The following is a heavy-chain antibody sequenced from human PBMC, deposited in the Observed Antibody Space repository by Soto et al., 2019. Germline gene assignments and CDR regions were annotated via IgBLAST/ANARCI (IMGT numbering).Heavy chain of an antibody. CDR2: ISASGGTT. Sequence: GVLERSCLASGLTFNLYAIRIVRQAPGEGLEWVSAISASGGTTYYADSVKGRFTISRDSSKSTLYLQMNSLRAEDTAVYFCAKSGLTYCSSTTCLPHYWGQGTLVTVSS. V-gene: IGHV3-23*01. J-gene: IGHJ4*02. D-gene: IGHD2-2*01. CDR1: GLTFNLYA. CDR3: AKSGLTYCSSTTCLPHY.